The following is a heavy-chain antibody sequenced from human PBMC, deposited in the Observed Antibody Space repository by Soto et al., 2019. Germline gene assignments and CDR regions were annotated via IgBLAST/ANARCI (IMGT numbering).Heavy chain of an antibody. CDR2: MNPDSGDT. D-gene: IGHD4-17*01. CDR1: GYTFTTYE. V-gene: IGHV1-8*01. J-gene: IGHJ3*02. Sequence: QVQLVQSGAEVKKPGASMKVSCKASGYTFTTYEINWVRQATGQGLEWMGWMNPDSGDTDCAQKFQDRVTMTRNTSISTASLELCSLISEDSAVYFCAIGSLDYADFDAFDIWGPGTMVTVSS. CDR3: AIGSLDYADFDAFDI.